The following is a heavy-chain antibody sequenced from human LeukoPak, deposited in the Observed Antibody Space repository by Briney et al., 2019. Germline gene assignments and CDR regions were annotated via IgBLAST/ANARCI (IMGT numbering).Heavy chain of an antibody. D-gene: IGHD6-13*01. J-gene: IGHJ4*02. CDR3: AASGDKAAAGTLFDY. CDR2: IYTSGST. V-gene: IGHV4-4*07. Sequence: PSETLSLTCTVSGYSISSGYYWSWIRQPAGKGLEWIGRIYTSGSTNYNPSLKSRVTMSVDTSKNQFSLKLSSVTAADTAVYYCAASGDKAAAGTLFDYWGQGTLVTVSS. CDR1: GYSISSGYY.